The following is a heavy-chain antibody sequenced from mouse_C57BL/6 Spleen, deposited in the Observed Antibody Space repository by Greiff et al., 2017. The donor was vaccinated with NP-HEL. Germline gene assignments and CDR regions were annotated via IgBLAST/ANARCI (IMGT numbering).Heavy chain of an antibody. CDR2: INPNNGGT. Sequence: EVQLQQSGPELVKPGASVKMSCKASGYTFTDYNMHWVKQSHGKSLEWIGYINPNNGGTSYNQKFKGKATLTVNTSSSTAYMELRSLTSEDSAVYYCASYDYDGPVDYAMDYWGQGTSVTVSS. D-gene: IGHD2-4*01. J-gene: IGHJ4*01. CDR1: GYTFTDYN. V-gene: IGHV1-22*01. CDR3: ASYDYDGPVDYAMDY.